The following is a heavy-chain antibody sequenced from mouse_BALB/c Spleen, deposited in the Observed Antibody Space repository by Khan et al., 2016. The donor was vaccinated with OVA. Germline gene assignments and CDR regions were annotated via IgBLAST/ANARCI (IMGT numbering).Heavy chain of an antibody. CDR3: ARKNGSDFDY. J-gene: IGHJ2*01. D-gene: IGHD1-1*01. CDR1: GYSFTGYF. Sequence: MQLEESGPELVKPGASVKISCKASGYSFTGYFMNWVMQSHGKSLEWIGRINPHIGETFYNQKFKDKATLTVDESSRTAHMELRSQASEDSAVYYCARKNGSDFDYWGQGTTLTVSS. CDR2: INPHIGET. V-gene: IGHV1-20*02.